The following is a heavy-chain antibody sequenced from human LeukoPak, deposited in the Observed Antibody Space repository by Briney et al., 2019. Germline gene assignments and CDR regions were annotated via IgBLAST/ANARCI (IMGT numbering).Heavy chain of an antibody. D-gene: IGHD1-14*01. V-gene: IGHV3-30*07. Sequence: GGSLRLSCAASGFTFSSYAMHWVRQAPGKGLEWVAVISYDGSNKYYADSVKGRFTISRDNSRNTLYLQMNSLRAEDTAMYYCAKTTEYWGQGTLVTVSS. CDR3: AKTTEY. J-gene: IGHJ4*02. CDR1: GFTFSSYA. CDR2: ISYDGSNK.